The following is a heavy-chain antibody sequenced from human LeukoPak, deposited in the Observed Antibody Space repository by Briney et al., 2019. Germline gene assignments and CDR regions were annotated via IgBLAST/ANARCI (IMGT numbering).Heavy chain of an antibody. CDR2: ISSSSSYI. D-gene: IGHD4-23*01. V-gene: IGHV3-21*01. CDR1: GFTFSSYS. Sequence: GGSLRLSCAASGFTFSSYSMNWVRQAPGKGLEWVSSISSSSSYIYYADSVKGRFTISRDNSKNTLYLQMNSLRAEDTAVYYCARPPTTVAAYFDYWGQGTLVTVSS. CDR3: ARPPTTVAAYFDY. J-gene: IGHJ4*02.